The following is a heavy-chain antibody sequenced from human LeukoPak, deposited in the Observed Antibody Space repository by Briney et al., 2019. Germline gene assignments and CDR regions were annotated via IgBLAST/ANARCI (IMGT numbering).Heavy chain of an antibody. Sequence: GGSLRLSCAASGFTFSNYNMNWVRQAPGKGLEWVSCISSSSTYIYYADSVKGRFTISRDNAKNSLYLQMNSLRAEDTAVYYCVTDGADYYDSTGYPIYFDYWGQGTLVTVSS. D-gene: IGHD3-22*01. CDR3: VTDGADYYDSTGYPIYFDY. V-gene: IGHV3-21*01. CDR2: ISSSSTYI. CDR1: GFTFSNYN. J-gene: IGHJ4*02.